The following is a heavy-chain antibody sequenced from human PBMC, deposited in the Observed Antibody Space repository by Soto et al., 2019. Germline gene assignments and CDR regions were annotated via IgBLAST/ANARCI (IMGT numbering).Heavy chain of an antibody. CDR3: ARDRIAARYFDY. J-gene: IGHJ4*02. D-gene: IGHD6-6*01. CDR1: GGTFSSYA. CDR2: IIPVFGTA. V-gene: IGHV1-69*13. Sequence: ASVKVSCKASGGTFSSYAISWVRQAPGQGLEWMGGIIPVFGTANYAQKFQGRVTITADESTSTAYMELSSLRSEDTAVYYCARDRIAARYFDYWGQGTLVTVSS.